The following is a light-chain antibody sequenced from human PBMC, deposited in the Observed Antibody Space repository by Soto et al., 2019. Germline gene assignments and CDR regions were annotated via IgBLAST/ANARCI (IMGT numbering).Light chain of an antibody. V-gene: IGKV3-20*01. J-gene: IGKJ1*01. Sequence: ENVLTQPPGTLSLSPGERATLSCRASQSVGSSYLAWYQQKPGQAPRLLIYSTSSRATDIPDRFSGSGSGTDFTLTISRLEPEDFAVYYCQQYDSPIWTFGQGTKVEIK. CDR1: QSVGSSY. CDR3: QQYDSPIWT. CDR2: STS.